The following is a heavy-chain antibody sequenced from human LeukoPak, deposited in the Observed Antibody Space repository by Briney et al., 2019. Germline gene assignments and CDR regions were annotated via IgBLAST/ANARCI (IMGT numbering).Heavy chain of an antibody. J-gene: IGHJ6*03. CDR3: ARVPPNYDILTGYWGDYYYYYMDV. CDR2: INHSGST. CDR1: GYSISSGYY. D-gene: IGHD3-9*01. Sequence: PSETLSLTCTVSGYSISSGYYWGWIRQPPGKGLEWIGEINHSGSTNYNPSLKSRVTISVDTSKNQFSLKLSSVTAADTAVYYCARVPPNYDILTGYWGDYYYYYMDVWGKGTTVTVSS. V-gene: IGHV4-38-2*02.